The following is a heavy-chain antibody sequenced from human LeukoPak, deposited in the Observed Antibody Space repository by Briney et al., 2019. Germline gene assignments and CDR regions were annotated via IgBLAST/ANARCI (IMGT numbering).Heavy chain of an antibody. CDR1: GYTFTNYD. V-gene: IGHV1-8*01. CDR3: ARVNCSSTSCRSKFLDY. Sequence: ASVKVSCKASGYTFTNYDINWVRQATGQGLEWMGWMNPNSANTGYAQEFQGRVTMTRNTSISTAYMELGSLRSEDTAVYYCARVNCSSTSCRSKFLDYWGQGTLVTVSS. J-gene: IGHJ4*02. CDR2: MNPNSANT. D-gene: IGHD2-2*01.